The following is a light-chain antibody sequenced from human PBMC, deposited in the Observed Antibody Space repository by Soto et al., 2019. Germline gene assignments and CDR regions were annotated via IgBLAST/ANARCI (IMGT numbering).Light chain of an antibody. CDR1: QSVSSSY. Sequence: EIVLTQSPGTLSLSPGERATLSCRASQSVSSSYLAWYQQKPGQAPRLLIYGASSRATGIPDRFSGSGSGTDFTLTISRLEPEYFAVYYCQQYDSTPPTFGQGTKLEIK. CDR3: QQYDSTPPT. J-gene: IGKJ2*01. V-gene: IGKV3-20*01. CDR2: GAS.